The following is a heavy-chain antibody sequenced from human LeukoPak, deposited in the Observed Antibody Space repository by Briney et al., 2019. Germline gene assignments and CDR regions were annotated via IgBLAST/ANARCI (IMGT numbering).Heavy chain of an antibody. CDR2: IYYSGST. J-gene: IGHJ5*02. Sequence: SETLSLTCTVSGGSISSSSYYWGWIRQPSGKGLEWIGSIYYSGSTYYNPSLKSRVTISVDTSKNQFSLKLSSVTAADTAVYYCASLETRGWFDPWGQGTLVTVSS. CDR3: ASLETRGWFDP. D-gene: IGHD3-16*01. V-gene: IGHV4-39*01. CDR1: GGSISSSSYY.